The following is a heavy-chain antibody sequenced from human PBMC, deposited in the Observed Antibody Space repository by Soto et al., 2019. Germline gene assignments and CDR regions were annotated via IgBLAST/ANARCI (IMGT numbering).Heavy chain of an antibody. CDR1: GFIVSSNY. J-gene: IGHJ4*02. D-gene: IGHD3-10*01. Sequence: EVRLVESGGGLVQPGGSLRLSCAASGFIVSSNYMTWVHQAPGKGLEWVSLLYSGGATHYAASVKGRFTISSHSSQNTLFLQMNSLRTEDTATYYCLRGRYGSQIHWGQGTKVTVSS. CDR3: LRGRYGSQIH. CDR2: LYSGGAT. V-gene: IGHV3-53*04.